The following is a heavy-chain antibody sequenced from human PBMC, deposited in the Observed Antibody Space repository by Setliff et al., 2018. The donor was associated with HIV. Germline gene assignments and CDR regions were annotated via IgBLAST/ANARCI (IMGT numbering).Heavy chain of an antibody. J-gene: IGHJ5*02. V-gene: IGHV4-30-4*08. Sequence: SETLSITCTVSGDSIISGDYYWSWIRQSPGKGLEWIGHIHYKGNIDYNASLKSRLAISSDTSKNQFSLNLSSVIAADTAIYFCARFTVVVFGAGEPSWFDPWGQGILVTVSS. CDR1: GDSIISGDYY. D-gene: IGHD2-15*01. CDR3: ARFTVVVFGAGEPSWFDP. CDR2: IHYKGNI.